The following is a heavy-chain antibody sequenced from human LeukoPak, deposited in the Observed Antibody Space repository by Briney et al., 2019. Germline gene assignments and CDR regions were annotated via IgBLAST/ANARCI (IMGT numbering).Heavy chain of an antibody. D-gene: IGHD3-9*01. CDR3: AKDYPGYNTYYFDL. J-gene: IGHJ2*01. V-gene: IGHV3-23*01. Sequence: PVGALRLSCAASGFTFSSYAMSWGRQAPGKGREWVSHISASGGDTYYADSAKGRVTLSRDNSRNTLYLHMDSLRAEDTAIYYCAKDYPGYNTYYFDLWGRGTLVTVSS. CDR2: ISASGGDT. CDR1: GFTFSSYA.